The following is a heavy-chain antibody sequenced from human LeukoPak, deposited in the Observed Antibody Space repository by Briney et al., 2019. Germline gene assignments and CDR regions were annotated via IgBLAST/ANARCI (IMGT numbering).Heavy chain of an antibody. V-gene: IGHV1-2*02. CDR2: INPNSGGT. Sequence: GPSVKVSCKASGYTFTGYYMHWVRQAPGQGLEWMGWINPNSGGTNYAQKFQGRVTMTRDTSISTAYMELSRLRSDDTAVYYCARLGCSSTSCYEYYFDYWGQGTLVTVSS. D-gene: IGHD2-2*01. CDR3: ARLGCSSTSCYEYYFDY. CDR1: GYTFTGYY. J-gene: IGHJ4*02.